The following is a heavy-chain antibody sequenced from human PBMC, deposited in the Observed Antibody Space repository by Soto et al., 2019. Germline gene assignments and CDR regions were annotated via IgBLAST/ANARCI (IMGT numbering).Heavy chain of an antibody. V-gene: IGHV4-39*01. CDR3: ARFTVYGDGNFDY. J-gene: IGHJ4*02. CDR1: GGSISSSSYY. Sequence: SETLSLTCTVSGGSISSSSYYWGWIRQPPGKGLEWIGSIYYSGSTYYNPSLKSRVTISVDTSKNQFSLKLSSVTAADTAVYYCARFTVYGDGNFDYWGQGTLVTVS. D-gene: IGHD4-17*01. CDR2: IYYSGST.